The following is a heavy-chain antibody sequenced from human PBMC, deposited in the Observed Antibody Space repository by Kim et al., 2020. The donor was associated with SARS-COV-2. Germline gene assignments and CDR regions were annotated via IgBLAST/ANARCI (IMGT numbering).Heavy chain of an antibody. Sequence: SETLSLTCAVSGGSISSGNWRSWLRQPPGKGLEWIGEIHHSGETYYNPSLKGRATISVDKSTNQVSLKVRTVTAADTAVYYCAGQGRDGYSWAYCGQG. V-gene: IGHV4-4*02. CDR2: IHHSGET. D-gene: IGHD2-15*01. CDR3: AGQGRDGYSWAY. CDR1: GGSISSGNW. J-gene: IGHJ1*01.